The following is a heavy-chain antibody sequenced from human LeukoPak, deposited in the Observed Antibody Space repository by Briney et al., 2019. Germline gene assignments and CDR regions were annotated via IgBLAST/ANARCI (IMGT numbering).Heavy chain of an antibody. CDR2: IYYSGST. V-gene: IGHV4-30-4*01. CDR1: GGSISSGDYY. CDR3: AREGVDYGGNSVWFDP. Sequence: SETLSLTCTVSGGSISSGDYYWSWIRQPPGKGLEWIGYIYYSGSTYYNPSLKSRVTISVDTSKNQFSPKLSSVTAADTAVYYCAREGVDYGGNSVWFDPWGQGTLVTVSS. J-gene: IGHJ5*02. D-gene: IGHD4-23*01.